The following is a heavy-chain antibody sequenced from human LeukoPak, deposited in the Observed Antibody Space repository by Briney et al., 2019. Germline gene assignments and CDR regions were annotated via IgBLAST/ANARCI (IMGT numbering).Heavy chain of an antibody. CDR2: MNPNSGNT. CDR1: GYTFTSYD. Sequence: ASVKVSCKAPGYTFTSYDINWVRQATGQGLEWMGWMNPNSGNTGYAQKFQGRVTTTRNTSISTAYMELSSLRSEDTAVYYCARWAWYCSSTSCYEDYYGMDVWGQGTTVTVSS. J-gene: IGHJ6*02. D-gene: IGHD2-2*01. CDR3: ARWAWYCSSTSCYEDYYGMDV. V-gene: IGHV1-8*01.